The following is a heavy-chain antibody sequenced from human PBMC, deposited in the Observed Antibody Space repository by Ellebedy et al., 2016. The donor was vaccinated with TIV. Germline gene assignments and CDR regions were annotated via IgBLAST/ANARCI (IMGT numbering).Heavy chain of an antibody. J-gene: IGHJ4*02. Sequence: GESLKISCVASGFTLSGYWMHWVRQVPGKGLVWLARINTDGSSTSYADSVEGRFTISRDNAKKTLYLEMSGLRSDDTAVYYCARESVRYFDWDYWGQGTPVAV. CDR3: ARESVRYFDWDY. CDR1: GFTLSGYW. CDR2: INTDGSST. V-gene: IGHV3-74*01. D-gene: IGHD3-9*01.